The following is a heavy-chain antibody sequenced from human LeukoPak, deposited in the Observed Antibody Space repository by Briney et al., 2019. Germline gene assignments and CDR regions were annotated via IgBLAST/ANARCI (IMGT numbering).Heavy chain of an antibody. Sequence: GGSLRLSCAASGFTFSSYAMHWVRQAPGKGLEWVAVISYDGSNKYYADSVKGRFTISRDNSKNTLYLQMNSLRAEDTAVYYCARDRGGRYYDFWSGYSPYYYYGMDVWGQGTTVTVSS. J-gene: IGHJ6*02. D-gene: IGHD3-3*01. V-gene: IGHV3-30-3*01. CDR3: ARDRGGRYYDFWSGYSPYYYYGMDV. CDR2: ISYDGSNK. CDR1: GFTFSSYA.